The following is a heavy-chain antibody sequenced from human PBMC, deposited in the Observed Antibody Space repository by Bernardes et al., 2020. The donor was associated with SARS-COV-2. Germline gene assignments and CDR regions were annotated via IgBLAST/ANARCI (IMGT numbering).Heavy chain of an antibody. CDR3: TISGGPQTKFDY. V-gene: IGHV3-74*03. Sequence: GGSLRLSCAASGFTFSSYWMHWVRQAPGKGLVWVSRMNSDRSSTTYADSVKGRFTISRDNAKNTLYLQMNSLRAEDTALYFCTISGGPQTKFDYWGQGTLVTVSS. J-gene: IGHJ4*02. CDR1: GFTFSSYW. CDR2: MNSDRSST.